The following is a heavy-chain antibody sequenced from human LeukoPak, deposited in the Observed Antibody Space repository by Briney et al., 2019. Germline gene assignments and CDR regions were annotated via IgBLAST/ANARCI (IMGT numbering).Heavy chain of an antibody. J-gene: IGHJ4*02. D-gene: IGHD2-15*01. CDR1: GGSISSYY. Sequence: SETLSLTCTVSGGSISSYYWSWIRQPAGKGLEWIGRIYTSGSTNYNPSLKSRVTMSVDTSKNQFSLKLSSVTAADTAVYYCAREVVVVAATLSNYFDHWGQGTLVTVSS. CDR2: IYTSGST. V-gene: IGHV4-4*07. CDR3: AREVVVVAATLSNYFDH.